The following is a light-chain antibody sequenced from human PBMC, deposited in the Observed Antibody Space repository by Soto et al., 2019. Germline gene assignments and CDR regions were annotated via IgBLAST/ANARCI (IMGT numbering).Light chain of an antibody. Sequence: EIVLTQSPATLSLSPGERATLSCRASQSVSSYLAWYQQKPGQAPRLLIYDASNRATGIPARFSGSGSGTDFALPIGSREPEDFAVYYCRQRSNWPPYTFGQGTKLEIK. CDR3: RQRSNWPPYT. CDR2: DAS. J-gene: IGKJ2*01. CDR1: QSVSSY. V-gene: IGKV3-11*01.